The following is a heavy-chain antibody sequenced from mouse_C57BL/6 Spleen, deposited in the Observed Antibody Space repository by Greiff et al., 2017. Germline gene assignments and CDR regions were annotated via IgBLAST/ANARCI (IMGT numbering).Heavy chain of an antibody. CDR2: IYPGDGDT. V-gene: IGHV1-82*01. CDR1: GYAFSSSW. CDR3: ATYDYDDNY. D-gene: IGHD2-4*01. Sequence: VQLQQSGPELVKPGASVKISCKASGYAFSSSWMNWVKQRPGKGLEWIGRIYPGDGDTNYNGKFKGKATLTADKSSSTAYMQLSSLTSDDSAVYFCATYDYDDNYWGQGTTLTVSS. J-gene: IGHJ2*01.